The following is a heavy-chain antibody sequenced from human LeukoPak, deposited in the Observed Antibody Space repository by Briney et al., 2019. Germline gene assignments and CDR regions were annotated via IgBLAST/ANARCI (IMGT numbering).Heavy chain of an antibody. J-gene: IGHJ4*02. CDR2: ISGSGGST. V-gene: IGHV3-23*01. CDR1: GFTFSSYA. CDR3: AKFLEGYCSSTSCYTALDY. D-gene: IGHD2-2*02. Sequence: GGCLRLSCAASGFTFSSYAMSWVRQTPGKGLEWVSAISGSGGSTYYADSVKGRFTISRDNSKNTLYLQMNSLRAEDTAVYYCAKFLEGYCSSTSCYTALDYWGQGTLVTVSS.